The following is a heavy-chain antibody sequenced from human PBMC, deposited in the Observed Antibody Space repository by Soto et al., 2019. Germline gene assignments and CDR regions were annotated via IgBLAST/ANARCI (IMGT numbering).Heavy chain of an antibody. CDR2: LIGRGDNT. J-gene: IGHJ4*02. Sequence: EVRLLESGGALVQPGGSLRLSCVTSGFRFSSYAMSWVRQAPGKGLEWVAALIGRGDNTQYADSVKGRFTISRDISKNTLYLQMNSLGAEDTAIYYCAKDRCGDGSCYNSDQWGQGTLVTVSS. V-gene: IGHV3-23*01. D-gene: IGHD6-19*01. CDR3: AKDRCGDGSCYNSDQ. CDR1: GFRFSSYA.